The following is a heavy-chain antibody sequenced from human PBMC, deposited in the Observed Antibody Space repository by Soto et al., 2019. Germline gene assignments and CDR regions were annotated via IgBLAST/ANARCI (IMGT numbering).Heavy chain of an antibody. CDR2: ITWNGGSV. V-gene: IGHV3-9*01. Sequence: EEQLVESGGALVQPGRSLRLSCAASGFTFDDYAMHWVRQAPGKGLAWVSFITWNGGSVGYADSLKGRFTISRDNAKNSLYLQLSSLRTEDTAFYYCTRGYCSVGSCAFDIWGQGTMVTVSS. D-gene: IGHD2-15*01. CDR1: GFTFDDYA. J-gene: IGHJ3*02. CDR3: TRGYCSVGSCAFDI.